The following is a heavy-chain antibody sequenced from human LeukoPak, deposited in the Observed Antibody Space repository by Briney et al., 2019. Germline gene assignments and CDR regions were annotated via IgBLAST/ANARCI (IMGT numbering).Heavy chain of an antibody. CDR1: GFTFSSYG. D-gene: IGHD3-10*01. CDR2: IWYDGSNK. Sequence: GGSLRLSCAASGFTFSSYGMHWVRQAPGKGLEWVAVIWYDGSNKYYADSVKGRFTISRDNSKNTLYLQMNSLRAEETAVYYCAREFNYYGSGYGMDVWGQGTTVTVSS. J-gene: IGHJ6*02. CDR3: AREFNYYGSGYGMDV. V-gene: IGHV3-33*01.